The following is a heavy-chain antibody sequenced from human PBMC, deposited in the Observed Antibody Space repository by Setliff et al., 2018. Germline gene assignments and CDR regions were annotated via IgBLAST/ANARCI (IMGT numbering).Heavy chain of an antibody. CDR2: IYSSGST. D-gene: IGHD1-26*01. J-gene: IGHJ3*02. CDR1: GFTFGDFA. CDR3: ASGGGSSGYAFNI. V-gene: IGHV3-23*05. Sequence: PRGSLRLSCAASGFTFGDFAMTWVRQAPGKGLEWVSFIYSSGSTYHAESVKGRFTISRDNSKNTLYLQMNSLRVEDTAVYYCASGGGSSGYAFNIWGQGTMVTVSS.